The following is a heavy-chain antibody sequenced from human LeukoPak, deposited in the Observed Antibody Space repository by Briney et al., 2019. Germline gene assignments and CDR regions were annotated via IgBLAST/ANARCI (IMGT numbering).Heavy chain of an antibody. CDR3: AKDSSSVAQRSNAFDI. CDR2: ISGSGGST. V-gene: IGHV3-23*01. Sequence: GGSLRLSCAASGFTFSSYAMTWVRQAPGKGLEWVSAISGSGGSTYYADSVKGRFTISRDNSKNTLYLQMNSLRAEDTAVYYCAKDSSSVAQRSNAFDIWGQGTMVTVPS. J-gene: IGHJ3*02. CDR1: GFTFSSYA. D-gene: IGHD6-19*01.